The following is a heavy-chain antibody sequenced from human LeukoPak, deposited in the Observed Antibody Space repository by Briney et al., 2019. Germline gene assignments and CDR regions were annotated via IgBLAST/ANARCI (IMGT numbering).Heavy chain of an antibody. V-gene: IGHV3-53*05. CDR2: MYSGGGT. CDR1: GLNVSDNY. Sequence: GGSLRLSCVASGLNVSDNYMNWVRQAPGKGLEWVSVMYSGGGTHYTDSVQGRFTLFRDTSKSLMYLQMNTLRTEDTAVYYCARGVGAYDAFDVWGQGTMVTVSS. D-gene: IGHD1-26*01. J-gene: IGHJ3*01. CDR3: ARGVGAYDAFDV.